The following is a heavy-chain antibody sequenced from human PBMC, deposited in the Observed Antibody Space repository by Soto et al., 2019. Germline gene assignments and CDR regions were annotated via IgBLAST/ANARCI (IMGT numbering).Heavy chain of an antibody. D-gene: IGHD2-2*01. Sequence: SQTLSLTCAISGDSVSSNSAAWNWIRQSPSRGLEWLGRTYYRSKWYNDYAVSVKSRITINPDTSKNQFSLQLNSVTPEDTAVYYCARDPFVPAAIDDYYYYGMDVWGQGTTVTVSS. CDR2: TYYRSKWYN. CDR3: ARDPFVPAAIDDYYYYGMDV. J-gene: IGHJ6*02. CDR1: GDSVSSNSAA. V-gene: IGHV6-1*01.